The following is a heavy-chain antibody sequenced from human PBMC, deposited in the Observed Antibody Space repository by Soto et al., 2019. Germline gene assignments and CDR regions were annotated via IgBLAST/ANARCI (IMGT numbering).Heavy chain of an antibody. CDR1: GGSISSSNW. J-gene: IGHJ4*02. CDR2: IYHSGST. D-gene: IGHD6-19*01. V-gene: IGHV4-4*02. CDR3: ASEGKGAV. Sequence: SETLSLTCAVSGGSISSSNWWSWVRQPPGRGLEWIGEIYHSGSTNYDPSLKSLVTISVDKSKNQFSLKLSSVTAADTAVYYWASEGKGAVWSQGTLVTVSS.